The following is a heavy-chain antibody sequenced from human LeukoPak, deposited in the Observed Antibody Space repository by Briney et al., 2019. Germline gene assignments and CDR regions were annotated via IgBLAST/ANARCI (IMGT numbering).Heavy chain of an antibody. CDR3: AIYSSLSFDY. V-gene: IGHV3-48*02. CDR1: GFTFITYS. Sequence: GGSLRLSCAASGFTFITYSMNGVREAPGRGREWGSYNSTTSSTKKYADSVKGGYTISRDNAENSLYLQMNSLRDEDTAVYYCAIYSSLSFDYWGHGTLVTVSS. CDR2: NSTTSSTK. J-gene: IGHJ4*01. D-gene: IGHD2-15*01.